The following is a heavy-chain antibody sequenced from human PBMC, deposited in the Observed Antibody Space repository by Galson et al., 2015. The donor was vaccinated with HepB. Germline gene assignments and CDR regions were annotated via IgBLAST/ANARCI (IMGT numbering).Heavy chain of an antibody. CDR3: ARDRQHLDYYYYGMDV. CDR2: ISSSSSYI. J-gene: IGHJ6*02. CDR1: GFTFSSYS. V-gene: IGHV3-21*01. Sequence: SLRLSCAASGFTFSSYSMNWVRQAPGKGLEWVSSISSSSSYIYYADSVKGRFTISRDNAKNSLYLQMNSLRAEDTAVYYCARDRQHLDYYYYGMDVWGQGTTVTVSS.